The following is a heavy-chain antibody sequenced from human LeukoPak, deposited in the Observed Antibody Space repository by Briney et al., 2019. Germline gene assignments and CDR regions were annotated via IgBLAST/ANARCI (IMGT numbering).Heavy chain of an antibody. D-gene: IGHD4-17*01. V-gene: IGHV3-23*01. Sequence: GGSLRLSCAASGFTVSSNYMSWVRQAPGKGLEWVSVISGGGGSTYYADSVKGRFIISRDNSKNTVYLQMNSLRAEDTAVYYCAKARGTSVTNFDYWGQGTLVSVSS. J-gene: IGHJ4*02. CDR2: ISGGGGST. CDR3: AKARGTSVTNFDY. CDR1: GFTVSSNY.